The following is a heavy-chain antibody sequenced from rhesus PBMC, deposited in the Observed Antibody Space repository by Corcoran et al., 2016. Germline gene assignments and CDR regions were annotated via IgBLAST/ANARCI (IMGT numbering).Heavy chain of an antibody. CDR2: ISGSSVST. CDR1: GGSISRNY. J-gene: IGHJ3*01. D-gene: IGHD3-34*01. CDR3: ARDAPGYYYAFDF. V-gene: IGHV4-173*01. Sequence: QLQLQESGPGLVKPSETLSLTCAVAGGSISRNYWSWIRQPPGKGLDWIGLISGSSVSTDYNPSLKCTVTISTDTSKNQVSLQLSFVTAADTAVYYCARDAPGYYYAFDFWGQGLRVTVSS.